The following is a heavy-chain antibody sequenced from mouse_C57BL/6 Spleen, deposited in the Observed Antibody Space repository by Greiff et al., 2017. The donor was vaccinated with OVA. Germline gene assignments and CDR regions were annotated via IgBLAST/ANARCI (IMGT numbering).Heavy chain of an antibody. CDR3: VRDQGLYYDYDAGFAY. CDR1: GFTFNTYA. CDR2: MRSKSSNYAT. D-gene: IGHD2-4*01. V-gene: IGHV10-3*01. Sequence: EVHLVESGGGLVQPKGSLKLSCAASGFTFNTYAMHWVRQAPGKGLEWVARMRSKSSNYATYYADSVKDRFTISRDDSQSMLYLQMNNLKTEDTAMYYCVRDQGLYYDYDAGFAYWGQGTLVTVSA. J-gene: IGHJ3*01.